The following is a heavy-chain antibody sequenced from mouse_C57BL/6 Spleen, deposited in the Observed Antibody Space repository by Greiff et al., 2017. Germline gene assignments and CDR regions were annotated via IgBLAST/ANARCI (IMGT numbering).Heavy chain of an antibody. V-gene: IGHV1-9*01. CDR2: ILPGSGST. Sequence: VKLQQSGAELMKPGASVKLSCKATGYTFTGYWIEWVKQRPGHGLEWIGEILPGSGSTNYNEKFKGKATFTADPSSNTAYMQLSSLQTEDSAIYYCARKFVTGYFDYWGQGTTLTVSS. J-gene: IGHJ2*01. CDR1: GYTFTGYW. CDR3: ARKFVTGYFDY. D-gene: IGHD4-1*01.